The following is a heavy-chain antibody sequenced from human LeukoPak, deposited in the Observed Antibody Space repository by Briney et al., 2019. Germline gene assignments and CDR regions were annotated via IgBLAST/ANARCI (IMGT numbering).Heavy chain of an antibody. J-gene: IGHJ4*02. CDR3: AKAATTRMTYGVFDK. CDR2: ISGSGGST. Sequence: GGSLRLSCAASGFTFTNYAMSWVRQAPGKGLEWVSAISGSGGSTYYIDAMKGRFTISRDNTNTTLHLQMNSLRPEETAVYYCAKAATTRMTYGVFDKWGPGTLVTVSS. CDR1: GFTFTNYA. D-gene: IGHD4-17*01. V-gene: IGHV3-23*01.